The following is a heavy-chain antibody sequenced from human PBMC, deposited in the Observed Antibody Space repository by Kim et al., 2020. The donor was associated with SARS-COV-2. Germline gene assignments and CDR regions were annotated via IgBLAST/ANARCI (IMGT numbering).Heavy chain of an antibody. J-gene: IGHJ4*02. CDR1: GYTFTSYG. Sequence: ASVKVSCKASGYTFTSYGISWVRQAPGQGLEWMGWISAYNGNTNYAQKLQGRVTMTTDTSTSTAYMELRSLRSDDTAVYYCATSSPHDYGDYHFDYWGQGTLVTVSS. V-gene: IGHV1-18*04. CDR2: ISAYNGNT. D-gene: IGHD4-17*01. CDR3: ATSSPHDYGDYHFDY.